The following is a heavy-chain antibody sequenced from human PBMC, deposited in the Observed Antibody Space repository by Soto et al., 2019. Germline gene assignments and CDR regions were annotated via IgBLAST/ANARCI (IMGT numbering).Heavy chain of an antibody. V-gene: IGHV4-31*03. CDR2: IDYSGST. Sequence: QVQLQESGPGLVKPSQTLSLTCTVSGGSISSGGYYWSWIRQHPGKGLEWIGYIDYSGSTYYNPSLNRRVTIAVDTSKNQSSLKLSSVTAADTAVYYCAREGGGPFGYWGQGTLVTVSS. CDR3: AREGGGPFGY. D-gene: IGHD2-15*01. CDR1: GGSISSGGYY. J-gene: IGHJ4*02.